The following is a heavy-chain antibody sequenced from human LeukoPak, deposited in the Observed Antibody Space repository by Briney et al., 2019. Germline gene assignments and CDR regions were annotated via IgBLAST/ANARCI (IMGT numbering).Heavy chain of an antibody. D-gene: IGHD3-3*01. V-gene: IGHV1-8*03. CDR2: MNPNSGNT. J-gene: IGHJ6*03. CDR1: GYTFTSYD. Sequence: GASVKVSCKASGYTFTSYDINWVRQATGQGLEWMGWMNPNSGNTGYAQKFQGRVTITRNTSISTAYMELSSLRSEDTAVYYCARGDFWSGYYYYMDVWGKGTTVTVSS. CDR3: ARGDFWSGYYYYMDV.